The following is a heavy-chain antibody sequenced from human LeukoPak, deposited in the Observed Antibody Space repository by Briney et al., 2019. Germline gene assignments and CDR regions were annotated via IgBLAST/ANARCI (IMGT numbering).Heavy chain of an antibody. D-gene: IGHD5-18*01. CDR3: ARAPRGGYSYRQTDV. J-gene: IGHJ6*02. CDR1: GGSVSSGNYY. V-gene: IGHV4-61*01. CDR2: RHYSGST. Sequence: PSETLSLTCTVSGGSVSSGNYYWSWIRQPPGKGLEWIGYRHYSGSTNYNPSLKSRVTISVDTSKNQFSLKLSSVTAADTAVYYCARAPRGGYSYRQTDVWGQGTTVTVSS.